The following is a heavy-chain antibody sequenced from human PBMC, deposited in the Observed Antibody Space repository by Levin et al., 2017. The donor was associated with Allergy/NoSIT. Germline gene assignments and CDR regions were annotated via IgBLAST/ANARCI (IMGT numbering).Heavy chain of an antibody. Sequence: GGSLRLSCAASGFRFSSYAMGWVRQAPGKGLEWVSLVSDSGGSTHYADSVKGRCTISRDNSKTTLYLQMNSLRAEDTAVYYCAKGYSSGWADAFDIWGQGTMVTVSS. J-gene: IGHJ3*02. V-gene: IGHV3-23*01. CDR1: GFRFSSYA. D-gene: IGHD6-19*01. CDR2: VSDSGGST. CDR3: AKGYSSGWADAFDI.